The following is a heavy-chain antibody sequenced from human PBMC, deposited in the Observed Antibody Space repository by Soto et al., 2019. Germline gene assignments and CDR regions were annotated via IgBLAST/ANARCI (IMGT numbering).Heavy chain of an antibody. Sequence: DVVLVESGGGLVQPGRSLRLSCAASGFNFDEYAMHWVRQGPGKGLEWVSGISWNRGTIVYADSVKGRFTISRDNAKNFLYLEMNSLGAEDTALYYCAKGYCSSAKCYTYSYMDVWCKGTTVTVSS. CDR3: AKGYCSSAKCYTYSYMDV. CDR1: GFNFDEYA. J-gene: IGHJ6*03. CDR2: ISWNRGTI. V-gene: IGHV3-9*01. D-gene: IGHD2-2*01.